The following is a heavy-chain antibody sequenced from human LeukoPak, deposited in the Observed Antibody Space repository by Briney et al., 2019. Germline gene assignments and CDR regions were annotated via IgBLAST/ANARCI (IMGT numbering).Heavy chain of an antibody. V-gene: IGHV4-59*01. CDR1: GGSISNNY. Sequence: SETLSLTCTVSGGSISNNYWTWIRQPPGKGLEWIGYFYNSGSTNYNPSLKSRVTISVDTSKNQFSLKLTSVTAADTAVYYCARGTITTVTDSWGPGTLVTVSS. J-gene: IGHJ4*02. D-gene: IGHD4-17*01. CDR3: ARGTITTVTDS. CDR2: FYNSGST.